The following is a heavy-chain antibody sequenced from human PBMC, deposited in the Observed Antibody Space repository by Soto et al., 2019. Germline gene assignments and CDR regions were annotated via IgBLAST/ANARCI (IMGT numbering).Heavy chain of an antibody. V-gene: IGHV4-34*01. CDR3: ARGRQWLAYYYYGMDV. D-gene: IGHD6-19*01. Sequence: PSETLSLTCAVYGGSFSGYYWSWIRQPPGKGLEWIGEINHSGSTNYNPSLKSRVTISVDTSKNQFSLKLSSVTAADTAVYYCARGRQWLAYYYYGMDVWGQGTTVTVSS. J-gene: IGHJ6*02. CDR2: INHSGST. CDR1: GGSFSGYY.